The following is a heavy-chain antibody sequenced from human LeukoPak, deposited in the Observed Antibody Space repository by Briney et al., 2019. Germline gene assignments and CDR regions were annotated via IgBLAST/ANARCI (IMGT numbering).Heavy chain of an antibody. J-gene: IGHJ4*02. CDR3: AKRRSKAAAGDFDY. CDR2: ISYDGSNK. V-gene: IGHV3-30-3*02. CDR1: GFTFSSYA. D-gene: IGHD6-13*01. Sequence: GRSLRLSCAASGFTFSSYAMHWVRQAPGKGLEWVAVISYDGSNKYYADSVKGRFTISRDNSKNTLYLQMNSLRAEDTAVYYCAKRRSKAAAGDFDYWGQGTLVTVSS.